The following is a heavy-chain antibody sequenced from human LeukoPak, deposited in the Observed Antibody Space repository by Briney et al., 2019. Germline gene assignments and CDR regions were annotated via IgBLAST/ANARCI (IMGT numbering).Heavy chain of an antibody. CDR3: ARGTYSSGWLEFSDFDF. CDR2: INSRSTTL. Sequence: PGGSLTLSCAASGFTFTTYNMHWVRQPPGKGLEWVAYINSRSTTLYYPDSVKGRFTVSRNNAKNSLYLQMNSLRVEDTAVYYCARGTYSSGWLEFSDFDFWGQGTLVTVSS. V-gene: IGHV3-48*01. CDR1: GFTFTTYN. D-gene: IGHD6-19*01. J-gene: IGHJ4*02.